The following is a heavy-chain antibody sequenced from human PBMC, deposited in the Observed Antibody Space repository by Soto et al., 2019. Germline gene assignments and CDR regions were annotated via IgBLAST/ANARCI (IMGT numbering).Heavy chain of an antibody. CDR1: GFTFSSYG. Sequence: QVQLVESGGGVVQPGRSLRLSCAASGFTFSSYGMHWVRQAPGKGLEWVAVISYDGSNKYYADSVKGRFTISRDNSKNTLYLQMNRLRAEDTAVYYCAKDADSYGYVWYFDYWGQGTLVTVSS. J-gene: IGHJ4*02. D-gene: IGHD5-18*01. V-gene: IGHV3-30*18. CDR3: AKDADSYGYVWYFDY. CDR2: ISYDGSNK.